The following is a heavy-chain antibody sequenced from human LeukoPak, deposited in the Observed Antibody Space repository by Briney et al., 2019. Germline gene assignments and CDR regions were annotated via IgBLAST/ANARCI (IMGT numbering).Heavy chain of an antibody. V-gene: IGHV3-21*04. CDR1: GFTFSSYS. CDR2: ISSSSSYI. CDR3: ARDEYSSSSEYFDY. Sequence: GGSLRLSCAASGFTFSSYSMNWVRQAPGKGLEWVSSISSSSSYIYYADSVKGRFTISRDNAKNSLYLQMNSLRAEDTALYYCARDEYSSSSEYFDYWGQGNLVTVSS. J-gene: IGHJ4*02. D-gene: IGHD6-6*01.